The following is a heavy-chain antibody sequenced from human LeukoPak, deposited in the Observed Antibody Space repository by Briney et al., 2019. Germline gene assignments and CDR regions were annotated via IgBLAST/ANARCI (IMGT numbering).Heavy chain of an antibody. D-gene: IGHD6-13*01. CDR1: GYSISRGYY. V-gene: IGHV4-38-2*01. Sequence: PSETLSLTCAVSGYSISRGYYWGWIRQAPGKGLEWIGSIYHSGSTQYNPSLKSRVTISVDTSKNQFSLKLSSVTAADTAVYYCARQRIAAPTYYMDVWGKGTTVTVS. CDR3: ARQRIAAPTYYMDV. CDR2: IYHSGST. J-gene: IGHJ6*03.